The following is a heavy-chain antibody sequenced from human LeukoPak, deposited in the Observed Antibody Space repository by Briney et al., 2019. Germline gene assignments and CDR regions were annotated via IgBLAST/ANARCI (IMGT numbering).Heavy chain of an antibody. CDR2: ISSSGDST. CDR3: AKDLYYYRSGTDY. Sequence: PGGSLRLSCAASGFTFNNYAMSWVRQAPGKGLEWVSVISSSGDSTYYAGSVKGRFSISRDKSENMLYLQMNSLRAEDTAVYYCAKDLYYYRSGTDYWGQGTLVTVSS. V-gene: IGHV3-23*01. J-gene: IGHJ4*02. CDR1: GFTFNNYA. D-gene: IGHD3-10*01.